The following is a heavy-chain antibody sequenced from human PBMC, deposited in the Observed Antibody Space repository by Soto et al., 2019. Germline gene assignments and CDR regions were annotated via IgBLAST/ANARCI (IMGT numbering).Heavy chain of an antibody. CDR1: GYTFTSYG. D-gene: IGHD2-15*01. Sequence: ASMKVSCKASGYTFTSYGISWVRQAPGQGLEWMGWISAYNGNTSYAQKLQGRVTMTTDTSTSTAYMELRSLRSDDTAVYYCARDPGPDIVVVVAATRFDYWGQGTLVSVSS. J-gene: IGHJ4*02. CDR2: ISAYNGNT. V-gene: IGHV1-18*01. CDR3: ARDPGPDIVVVVAATRFDY.